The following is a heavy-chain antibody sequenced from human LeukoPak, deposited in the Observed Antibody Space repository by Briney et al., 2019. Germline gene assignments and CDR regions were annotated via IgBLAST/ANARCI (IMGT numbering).Heavy chain of an antibody. Sequence: SETLSLTCAVYGGSFTGYYWTWIRQPPGKGLEWIGEINHSGRTNYNPSLKTRATVSVDTANNHPSLNLSSVTAADTAVYYCARVTVYVDFHLYYDIDVWDKGTTVTVSS. CDR2: INHSGRT. V-gene: IGHV4-34*01. CDR1: GGSFTGYY. J-gene: IGHJ6*03. CDR3: ARVTVYVDFHLYYDIDV. D-gene: IGHD3-3*01.